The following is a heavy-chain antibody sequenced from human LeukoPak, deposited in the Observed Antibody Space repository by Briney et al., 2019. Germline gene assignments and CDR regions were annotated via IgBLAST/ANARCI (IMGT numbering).Heavy chain of an antibody. V-gene: IGHV1-69*02. Sequence: SSVKVSCKASGGTFSSYTISWVRQAPGQGLEWMGRIIPILGIANYAQKFQGRVTITADKSTSTAYMELSSLRSEDTAVYYCARAPGSGPPNYWGQGTLVTVSS. CDR2: IIPILGIA. D-gene: IGHD3-10*01. CDR3: ARAPGSGPPNY. J-gene: IGHJ4*02. CDR1: GGTFSSYT.